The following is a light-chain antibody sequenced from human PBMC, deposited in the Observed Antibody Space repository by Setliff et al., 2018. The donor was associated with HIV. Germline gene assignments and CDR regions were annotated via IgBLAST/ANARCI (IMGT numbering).Light chain of an antibody. CDR3: SSYAAIGTL. CDR1: RSDVGTYDY. V-gene: IGLV2-14*03. Sequence: QSVLAQPASVSGSPGQSIVISCTGTRSDVGTYDYASWYQQHPGKAPKLMIYEVSNRPSGVSNRFSGSKSGNTASLTISGLQAEDEGDYYCSSYAAIGTLFGTGTKVTVL. J-gene: IGLJ1*01. CDR2: EVS.